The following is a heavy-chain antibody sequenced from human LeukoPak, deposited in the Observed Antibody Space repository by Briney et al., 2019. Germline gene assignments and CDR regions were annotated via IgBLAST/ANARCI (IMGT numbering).Heavy chain of an antibody. CDR2: IIPIFGTA. CDR1: GGTFSSYA. Sequence: SVKVSCKASGGTFSSYAISWVRQAPGQGLEWMGGIIPIFGTAKYAQKFQGRVTITADKSTSTACMELSSLRSEDTAVYYCAREEYYYDSSGYYYFDYWGQGTLVTVSS. J-gene: IGHJ4*02. V-gene: IGHV1-69*06. D-gene: IGHD3-22*01. CDR3: AREEYYYDSSGYYYFDY.